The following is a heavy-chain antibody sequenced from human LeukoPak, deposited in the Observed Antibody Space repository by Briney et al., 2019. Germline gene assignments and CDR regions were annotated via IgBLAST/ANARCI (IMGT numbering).Heavy chain of an antibody. CDR1: GYTFTSYG. D-gene: IGHD2-15*01. J-gene: IGHJ4*02. V-gene: IGHV1-18*04. CDR3: AREGAGYCSGGSCYSSLDY. Sequence: ASVKVSCKASGYTFTSYGISWVRQAPGQGLEWMGWISAYNGNTNYAQKLQGRVTMTTDTSTSTAYMALRSLRSDDTAVYYCAREGAGYCSGGSCYSSLDYWGQGTLVTVSS. CDR2: ISAYNGNT.